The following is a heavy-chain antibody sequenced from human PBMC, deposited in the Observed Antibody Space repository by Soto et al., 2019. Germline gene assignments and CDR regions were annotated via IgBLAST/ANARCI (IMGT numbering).Heavy chain of an antibody. CDR3: ARGTVICSEYNYYYYGMDV. CDR1: GGTFSSYA. Sequence: SVKVSCKASGGTFSSYAIDWVRQAPGQGLEWMGGIIPIFGTTNYAQKLQGRVKLTADESTRTAYMELSTLSSEDTAVYYCARGTVICSEYNYYYYGMDVWGQGTTVTVSS. CDR2: IIPIFGTT. V-gene: IGHV1-69*13. J-gene: IGHJ6*02. D-gene: IGHD2-15*01.